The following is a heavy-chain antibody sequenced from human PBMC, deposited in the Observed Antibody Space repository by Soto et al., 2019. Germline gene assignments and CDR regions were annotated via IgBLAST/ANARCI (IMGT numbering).Heavy chain of an antibody. D-gene: IGHD5-12*01. CDR1: GGSISSGGYS. CDR2: IYHSGGT. J-gene: IGHJ4*02. V-gene: IGHV4-30-2*01. Sequence: QLQLQESGSGVVKPSQTLSLTCAVSGGSISSGGYSWSWIRQPPGKGLEWIGYIYHSGGTYYNPSLKSRVTISVDRSKTQFSLKLSSVTAADTAVYYCAGGPGVARNYWGQGTLVTVSS. CDR3: AGGPGVARNY.